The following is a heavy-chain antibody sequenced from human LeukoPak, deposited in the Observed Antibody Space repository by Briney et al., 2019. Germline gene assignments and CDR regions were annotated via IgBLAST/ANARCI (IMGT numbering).Heavy chain of an antibody. CDR1: GASIISYY. CDR2: IFNTGST. V-gene: IGHV4-4*09. J-gene: IGHJ3*01. D-gene: IGHD3-10*01. CDR3: ARSEVTYYGSKNSLWPDAFDF. Sequence: SETLSLTCTVSGASIISYYWSWVRLPPGKGLGWIGYIFNTGSTNYNPSLKSRVTISMDTSQMQFSLRLNSVAAADTAVYYCARSEVTYYGSKNSLWPDAFDFWGQGTVVTVSS.